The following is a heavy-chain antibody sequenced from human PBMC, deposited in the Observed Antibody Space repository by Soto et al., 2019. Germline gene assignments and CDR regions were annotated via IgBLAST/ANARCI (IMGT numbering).Heavy chain of an antibody. D-gene: IGHD6-19*01. Sequence: SETLSLTCTVSGGSISSYYWSWIRQPPGKGLEWIGYIYYSGSTNYNPSLKSRVTISVDTSKNQFSLKLSSVTAADTAVYYCARWVSSVWYGGRAFDYWGQGTLVTVSS. J-gene: IGHJ4*02. V-gene: IGHV4-59*08. CDR3: ARWVSSVWYGGRAFDY. CDR1: GGSISSYY. CDR2: IYYSGST.